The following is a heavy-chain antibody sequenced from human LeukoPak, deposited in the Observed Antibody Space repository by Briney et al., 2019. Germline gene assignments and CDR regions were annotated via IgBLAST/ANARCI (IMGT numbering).Heavy chain of an antibody. CDR1: GGTFSSYA. J-gene: IGHJ5*02. CDR2: IIPIFGTA. CDR3: ATSSSVTHTRDP. Sequence: SVKVSCKASGGTFSSYAISWVRQAPGQGLEWMGGIIPIFGTANYAQKFQGRVTITADESTSTAYMELSSLRSEDTAVYYCATSSSVTHTRDPWGQGTLVTVSS. D-gene: IGHD5/OR15-5a*01. V-gene: IGHV1-69*01.